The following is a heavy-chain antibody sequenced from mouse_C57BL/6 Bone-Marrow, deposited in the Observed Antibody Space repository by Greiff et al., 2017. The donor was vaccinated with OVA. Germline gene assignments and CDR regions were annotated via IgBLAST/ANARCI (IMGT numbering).Heavy chain of an antibody. CDR2: IYPGNGDN. CDR3: ARRVGYDGYSPYAMDY. D-gene: IGHD2-3*01. V-gene: IGHV1-12*01. J-gene: IGHJ4*01. Sequence: QVQLQQSGAELVRPGASVKMSCKASGYTFTSYNMHWVKQTPRQGLEWIGAIYPGNGDNSYNQKFKGKATLTVDKSSSTAYMQLSSLTSEDSAVYFWARRVGYDGYSPYAMDYWGQGTSVTVSS. CDR1: GYTFTSYN.